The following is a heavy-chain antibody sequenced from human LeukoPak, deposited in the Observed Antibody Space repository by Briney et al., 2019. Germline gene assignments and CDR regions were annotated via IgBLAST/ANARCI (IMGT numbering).Heavy chain of an antibody. D-gene: IGHD3-22*01. J-gene: IGHJ6*02. CDR2: IYYSGST. Sequence: SETLSLTCTVSGGSLSSGDYYWSWIRQPPGKGLEWIGYIYYSGSTNYNPSLKSRVTISVDTSKNQFSLKLSSVTAADTAVYYCARQGDSSGYYYRYYGMDVWGQGTTVTVSS. V-gene: IGHV4-61*08. CDR1: GGSLSSGDYY. CDR3: ARQGDSSGYYYRYYGMDV.